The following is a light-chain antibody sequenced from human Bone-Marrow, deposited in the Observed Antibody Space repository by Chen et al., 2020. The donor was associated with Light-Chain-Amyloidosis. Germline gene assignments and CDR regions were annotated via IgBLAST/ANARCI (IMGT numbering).Light chain of an antibody. CDR3: QSADSSGTYEVI. CDR2: RDT. Sequence: SYDLTQPPSASVSPGPTARTPCPGDALPTKYAYWYQQKPGQAPVLVIQRDTERPSGISERFSGSSSGTTATLTISGVQAEDEADYHCQSADSSGTYEVIFGGGTKLTVL. J-gene: IGLJ2*01. CDR1: ALPTKY. V-gene: IGLV3-25*03.